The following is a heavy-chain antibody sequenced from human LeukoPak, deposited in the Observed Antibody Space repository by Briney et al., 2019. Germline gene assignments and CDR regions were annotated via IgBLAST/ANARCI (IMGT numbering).Heavy chain of an antibody. J-gene: IGHJ4*02. D-gene: IGHD3-9*01. CDR2: ISSSSSYI. CDR3: AKAVILTGPYGDYFDY. Sequence: GGSLRLSCAASGFTFSSYSMNWVRQAPGKGLEWVSSISSSSSYIYYADSVKGRFTISRDNAKNSLYLQMNSLRAEDTALYYCAKAVILTGPYGDYFDYWGQGTLVTVSS. CDR1: GFTFSSYS. V-gene: IGHV3-21*04.